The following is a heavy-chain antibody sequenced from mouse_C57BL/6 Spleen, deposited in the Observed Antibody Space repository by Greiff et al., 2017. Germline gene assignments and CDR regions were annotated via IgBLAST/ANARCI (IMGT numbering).Heavy chain of an antibody. CDR3: ARSAGMRWYFDV. CDR2: INPSTGGT. J-gene: IGHJ1*03. V-gene: IGHV1-42*01. D-gene: IGHD4-1*01. Sequence: VQLQQSGPELVKPGASVKISCKASGYSFTGYYMNWVKPSPENSLEWIGEINPSTGGTTYNQKFKAKATLTVDKSSSTAYMQLKSLTSEDSAVYYCARSAGMRWYFDVWGTGTTVTVSS. CDR1: GYSFTGYY.